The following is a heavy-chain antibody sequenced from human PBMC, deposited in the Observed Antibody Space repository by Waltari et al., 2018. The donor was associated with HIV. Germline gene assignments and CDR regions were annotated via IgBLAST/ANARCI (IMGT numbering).Heavy chain of an antibody. Sequence: QVQLQQWGAGLLKPSETLSLTCAVYGGSFSGYYWSWIRQPPGKGLEGLGEINHSGSTNYHPSLKRRVTISVDTSKNQFYLKLSFVTAADTAVYYCAVNWDYDAFDIWGQGTMVTVSS. J-gene: IGHJ3*02. CDR3: AVNWDYDAFDI. D-gene: IGHD1-7*01. CDR2: INHSGST. CDR1: GGSFSGYY. V-gene: IGHV4-34*01.